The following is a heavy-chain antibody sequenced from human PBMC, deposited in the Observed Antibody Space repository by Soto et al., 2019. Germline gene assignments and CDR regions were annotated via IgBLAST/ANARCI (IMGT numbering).Heavy chain of an antibody. D-gene: IGHD4-17*01. V-gene: IGHV3-48*03. CDR3: AGTNVADYDDAFDI. CDR1: GFTFSSYE. CDR2: ISSSGSTI. J-gene: IGHJ3*02. Sequence: GGSLRLSCAASGFTFSSYEMNWVRQAPGKGLEWVSYISSSGSTIYYADSVKGRFTISRDNAKNSLYLQMNSLRAEDTAVYYCAGTNVADYDDAFDIWGQGTMVTVSS.